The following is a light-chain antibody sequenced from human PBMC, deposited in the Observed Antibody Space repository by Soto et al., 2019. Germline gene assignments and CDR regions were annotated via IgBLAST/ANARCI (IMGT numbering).Light chain of an antibody. CDR2: EVS. V-gene: IGLV2-14*01. CDR3: SSYTTSSTMV. CDR1: SSDVGGYKY. J-gene: IGLJ2*01. Sequence: QSVLTQPASVSGSPGQSITISCTGTSSDVGGYKYVSWYQHYPGKAPKLMIYEVSNRPSGVSNRFSGSKSGNTASLTISGLQAEDEADYYCSSYTTSSTMVFGGGTKLTVL.